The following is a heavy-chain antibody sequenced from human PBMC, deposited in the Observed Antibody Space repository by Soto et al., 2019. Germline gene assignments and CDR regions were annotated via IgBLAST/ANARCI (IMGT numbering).Heavy chain of an antibody. CDR1: GGSYNCYY. V-gene: IGHV4-34*01. D-gene: IGHD3-3*01. J-gene: IGHJ6*02. CDR2: INHSGST. CDR3: ARGREYYDFWSGYYNPRYYYGMDV. Sequence: PSETLSLTSVVFGGSYNCYYYRCIRLLPGNVLECIAEINHSGSTNYNPSLKSRVTISVDTSKNQFSLKLSSVTAADTAVYYCARGREYYDFWSGYYNPRYYYGMDVWGQGTTVTVSS.